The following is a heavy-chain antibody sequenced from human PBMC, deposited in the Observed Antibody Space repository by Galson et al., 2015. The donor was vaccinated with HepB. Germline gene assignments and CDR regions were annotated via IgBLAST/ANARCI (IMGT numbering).Heavy chain of an antibody. V-gene: IGHV3-30*18. CDR3: AKRGELRYFDSDAFDI. D-gene: IGHD3-9*01. CDR2: ISYDGSNK. Sequence: SLRLSCAASGFTFSSYGMHWVRQAPGKGLEWVAVISYDGSNKYYADSVKGRFTISRDNSKNTLYLQMNSLRAEDTAVYYCAKRGELRYFDSDAFDIWGQGTMVTVSS. J-gene: IGHJ3*02. CDR1: GFTFSSYG.